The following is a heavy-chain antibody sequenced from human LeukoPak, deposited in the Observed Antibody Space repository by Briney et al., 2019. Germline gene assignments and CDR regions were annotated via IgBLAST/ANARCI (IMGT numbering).Heavy chain of an antibody. J-gene: IGHJ6*02. Sequence: ASVKVSCKASGYTFTGYYMHWVRQAPGQALEWMGWINPNSGGTNYAQKFQGRVTMTRDTSISTAYMELSRLRSDDTAVYYCARPVVPAALYGMDVWGQGTTVTVSS. D-gene: IGHD2-2*01. CDR1: GYTFTGYY. CDR2: INPNSGGT. V-gene: IGHV1-2*02. CDR3: ARPVVPAALYGMDV.